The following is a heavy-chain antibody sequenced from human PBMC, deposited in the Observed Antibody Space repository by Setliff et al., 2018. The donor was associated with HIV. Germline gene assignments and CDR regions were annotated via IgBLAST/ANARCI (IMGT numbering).Heavy chain of an antibody. J-gene: IGHJ4*02. D-gene: IGHD6-13*01. CDR2: ISYDGSHI. CDR3: ARVFSSSWYGIDC. V-gene: IGHV3-30*01. Sequence: GGSLRLSCAASGFTYSNYAMHWVRQAPGKGLEWMAVISYDGSHISYADSVKGQFTISRDNSKNTLYLQMNSLRTEDTAVYYCARVFSSSWYGIDCWGQGTLVTVS. CDR1: GFTYSNYA.